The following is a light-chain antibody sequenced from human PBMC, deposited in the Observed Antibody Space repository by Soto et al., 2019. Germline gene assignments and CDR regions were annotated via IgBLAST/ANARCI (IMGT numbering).Light chain of an antibody. CDR2: GNS. CDR3: QSYDFTFSGDV. CDR1: SSNIGAGFD. J-gene: IGLJ1*01. V-gene: IGLV1-40*01. Sequence: QSVLTQPPSVSGAPGQRVTISCTGSSSNIGAGFDVHWYQQLPGTAPKLLIYGNSNRPSGVPDRFSGSKSGTSASLAITGLQAEDEADYYCQSYDFTFSGDVFGLGTKVTVL.